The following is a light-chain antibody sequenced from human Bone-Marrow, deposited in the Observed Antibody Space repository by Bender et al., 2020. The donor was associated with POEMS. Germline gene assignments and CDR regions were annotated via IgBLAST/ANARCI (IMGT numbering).Light chain of an antibody. CDR3: QSYDSSLSGYV. V-gene: IGLV2-14*02. CDR2: GVN. CDR1: YYDNL. Sequence: QSALAQSASVSGSPGQSITISCSGDYYDNLVSWYQQHPGKAPRLLIFGVNKRPSGVSNRFSGSQTADTASLAITGLQAEDEADYYCQSYDSSLSGYVFGTGTKVTVL. J-gene: IGLJ1*01.